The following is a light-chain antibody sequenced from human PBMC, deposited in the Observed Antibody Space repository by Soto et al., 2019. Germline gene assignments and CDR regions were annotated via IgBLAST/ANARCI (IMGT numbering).Light chain of an antibody. J-gene: IGKJ1*01. Sequence: EIVMTQSPATLSVSPGERATLSCRASHSVSSNLAWYQQKPGQAPRLLIYGASTRATGIPARFSGSGSGTEFTLTISSLQSEDFAVYYCQQRTDRPPWTFGQGTKVDIK. CDR1: HSVSSN. CDR3: QQRTDRPPWT. V-gene: IGKV3-15*01. CDR2: GAS.